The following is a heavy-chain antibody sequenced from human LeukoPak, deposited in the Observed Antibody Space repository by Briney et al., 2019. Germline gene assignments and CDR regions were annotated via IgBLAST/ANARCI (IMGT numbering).Heavy chain of an antibody. J-gene: IGHJ4*02. CDR2: ITTSTGKP. D-gene: IGHD3-16*01. CDR3: ARDASMINFDY. V-gene: IGHV7-4-1*02. CDR1: GYAFTVYS. Sequence: ASVKVSCKASGYAFTVYSINWLRQAPGQGLEWMGWITTSTGKPTYAQGFTGRFVFSLDTSVSTTYLHINSLKAEDTAVYYCARDASMINFDYWGQGSLVTVSS.